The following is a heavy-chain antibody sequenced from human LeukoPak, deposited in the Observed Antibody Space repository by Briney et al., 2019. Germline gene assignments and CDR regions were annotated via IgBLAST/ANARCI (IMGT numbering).Heavy chain of an antibody. V-gene: IGHV3-23*01. CDR2: ISGSGGST. D-gene: IGHD3-3*01. J-gene: IGHJ4*02. Sequence: GGSLRLSCAASGFTFSSYAMSWVRQAPGKGLEWVSAISGSGGSTYYADSVKGRFTISRDNSKNTLYLQMNSLRAEDTAVYYCARTTTYYDFWSGYHPQYYFDYWGQGTLVTVSS. CDR3: ARTTTYYDFWSGYHPQYYFDY. CDR1: GFTFSSYA.